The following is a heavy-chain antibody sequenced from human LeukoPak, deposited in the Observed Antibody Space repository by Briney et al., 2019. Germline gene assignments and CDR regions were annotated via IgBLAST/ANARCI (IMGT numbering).Heavy chain of an antibody. CDR2: IYYSGST. J-gene: IGHJ4*02. V-gene: IGHV4-59*01. CDR3: ARVRSDDENLLFDY. D-gene: IGHD1-1*01. Sequence: PSETLSLTCTVSGGSISSYYWSWIRQPPGKGLEWIGYIYYSGSTNYNPSLKSRVTISVDTSKDQFSLKLSSVTAADTAVHYCARVRSDDENLLFDYWGQGTLVTVSS. CDR1: GGSISSYY.